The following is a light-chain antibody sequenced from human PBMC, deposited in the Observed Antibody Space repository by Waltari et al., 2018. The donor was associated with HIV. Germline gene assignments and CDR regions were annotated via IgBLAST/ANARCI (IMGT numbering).Light chain of an antibody. J-gene: IGKJ1*01. CDR3: QQYANSPRT. CDR1: QSVSSSY. V-gene: IGKV3-20*01. Sequence: EIVLTQSPGTLSLSPGDRATLSCRASQSVSSSYLAWYQQKPGQAPRLLIYDASSRATGIPDRFSGSGSGTDFTLTISRLESEDFAVYYCQQYANSPRTFGQGTKVEIK. CDR2: DAS.